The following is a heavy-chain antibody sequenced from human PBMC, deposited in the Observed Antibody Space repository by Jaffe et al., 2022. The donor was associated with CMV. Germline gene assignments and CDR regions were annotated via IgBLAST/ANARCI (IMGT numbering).Heavy chain of an antibody. J-gene: IGHJ6*03. Sequence: QLQLQESGPGLVKPSETLSLTCTVSGGSISTSSHYWGWIRQPPGKGLEWIGSIYFSGSTYNNPSLKSRVIMSVDSPRSQFSMKLNSVTAADSAIYYCARHVDCSSTKCSDPRKYYYYVDVWGTGTTVTVSS. CDR2: IYFSGST. V-gene: IGHV4-39*01. CDR1: GGSISTSSHY. CDR3: ARHVDCSSTKCSDPRKYYYYVDV. D-gene: IGHD2-2*01.